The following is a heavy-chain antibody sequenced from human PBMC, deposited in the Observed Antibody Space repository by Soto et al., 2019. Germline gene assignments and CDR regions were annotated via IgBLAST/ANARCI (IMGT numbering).Heavy chain of an antibody. CDR3: ASTSSSWYGGIDY. D-gene: IGHD6-13*01. Sequence: QVQLVESGGGVVQPGRSLRLSCAASGFTFSSYGMHWVRQAPGKGLEWVAVIWYDGSNKDYADSVKGRFTISRDNSKNTLYLQMNSLRAEDTALYYCASTSSSWYGGIDYWGQGTLVTVSS. V-gene: IGHV3-33*01. CDR1: GFTFSSYG. CDR2: IWYDGSNK. J-gene: IGHJ4*02.